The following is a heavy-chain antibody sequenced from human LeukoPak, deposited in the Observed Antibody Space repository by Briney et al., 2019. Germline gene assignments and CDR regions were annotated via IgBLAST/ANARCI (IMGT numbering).Heavy chain of an antibody. D-gene: IGHD3-3*01. CDR1: GFGFNGYW. Sequence: GGSLRLSCAASGFGFNGYWMHWVRQAPGKGLEWVSRINEDGSIITYADPVKGRFTISRENAKNTVYLQMNDLRPEDTAVYYCVRDLILVWTPGDDFDHWGQGTLVTVSS. CDR2: INEDGSII. CDR3: VRDLILVWTPGDDFDH. V-gene: IGHV3-74*03. J-gene: IGHJ4*02.